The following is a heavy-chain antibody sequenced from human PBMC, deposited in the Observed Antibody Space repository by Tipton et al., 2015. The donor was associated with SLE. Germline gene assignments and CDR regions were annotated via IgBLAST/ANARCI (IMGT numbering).Heavy chain of an antibody. CDR2: INHSGST. D-gene: IGHD1-26*01. V-gene: IGHV4-34*01. J-gene: IGHJ4*02. CDR1: GGSFSGYY. CDR3: ASSARSRLRY. Sequence: TLSLTCAVYGGSFSGYYWSWIRQPPGKGLEWIGEINHSGSTNDNPSLKSRVTISVDTSKNQFSLKLSSVTAADTAVYYCASSARSRLRYWGQGTLVTVSS.